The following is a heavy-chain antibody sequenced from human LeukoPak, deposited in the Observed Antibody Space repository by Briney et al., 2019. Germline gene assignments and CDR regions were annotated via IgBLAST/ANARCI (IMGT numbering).Heavy chain of an antibody. CDR1: GFTFSSYN. Sequence: GGSLRLSCAGSGFTFSSYNMYWVRQDPERGLEWVAAISGESAYIFYADSVKGRFTISRDNAEKSLYLQMNSLRAEDTAVYYCANSGYDYEAFDYWGQGTLVTVSS. CDR2: ISGESAYI. CDR3: ANSGYDYEAFDY. V-gene: IGHV3-21*04. J-gene: IGHJ4*02. D-gene: IGHD5-12*01.